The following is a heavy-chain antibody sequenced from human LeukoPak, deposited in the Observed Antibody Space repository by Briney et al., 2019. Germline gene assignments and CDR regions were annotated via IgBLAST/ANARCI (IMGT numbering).Heavy chain of an antibody. CDR3: AKGYYYDTSDYYPNYNMDV. CDR2: ISGSGATT. Sequence: GGSLRLSCAASGVTLSNYGTSWVRQAPGKGLEWVSSISGSGATTYYADSVKGRFTISRDKSRNTLYLQMDSLRAEDTAVYYCAKGYYYDTSDYYPNYNMDVWGKGTTVTVSS. V-gene: IGHV3-23*01. D-gene: IGHD3-22*01. CDR1: GVTLSNYG. J-gene: IGHJ6*03.